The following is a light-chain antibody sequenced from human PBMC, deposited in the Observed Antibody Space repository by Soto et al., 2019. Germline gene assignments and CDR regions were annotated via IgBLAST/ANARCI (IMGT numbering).Light chain of an antibody. J-gene: IGKJ1*01. CDR2: KAS. CDR1: QSCGTS. V-gene: IGKV1-5*03. Sequence: DIPMTQSPSTLSASVGDRVTITCRASQSCGTSLAWYQQRPGKAPNLLIYKASNLESGVPSRFSGSGSGTAFTLTISSVQPDDFATYYCQQYNNYWTFGQGTKVEIK. CDR3: QQYNNYWT.